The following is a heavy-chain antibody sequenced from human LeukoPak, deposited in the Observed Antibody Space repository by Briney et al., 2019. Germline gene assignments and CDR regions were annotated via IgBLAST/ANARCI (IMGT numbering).Heavy chain of an antibody. CDR1: GYSISSGYY. CDR3: ARTHQWELLSSFDY. D-gene: IGHD1-26*01. Sequence: PSETLSLTCTVSGYSISSGYYWGWIRQPPGKGLEWIGSIYHSGSTYYNPSLKSRVTISVDTSKNQFSLKLSSVTAADTAVYYCARTHQWELLSSFDYWGQGTLVTVSS. CDR2: IYHSGST. J-gene: IGHJ4*02. V-gene: IGHV4-38-2*02.